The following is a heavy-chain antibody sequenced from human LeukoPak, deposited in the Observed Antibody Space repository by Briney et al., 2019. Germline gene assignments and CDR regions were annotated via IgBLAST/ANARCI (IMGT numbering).Heavy chain of an antibody. Sequence: PSETLSLTCTVSGGSISSYYWSWIRQPPGKGLEWIGYIYYSGSTKYNPSLKKRSTLTIDTTKTHFPLKLSSVTAADTAVYYCARRIAARPPYYYYYYMDVWGEGTTVTVSS. V-gene: IGHV4-59*01. CDR3: ARRIAARPPYYYYYYMDV. D-gene: IGHD6-6*01. CDR1: GGSISSYY. CDR2: IYYSGST. J-gene: IGHJ6*03.